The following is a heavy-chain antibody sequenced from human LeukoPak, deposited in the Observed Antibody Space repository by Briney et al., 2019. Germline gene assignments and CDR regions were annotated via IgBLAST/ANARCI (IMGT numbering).Heavy chain of an antibody. CDR3: ARDAMSRTADY. CDR1: GFTFGSYW. Sequence: GGSLRLSCAASGFTFGSYWISWVRQAPGKGLEWVGNIKQDGSETYFVDSVKGRFTISRDNAKNSLYLQMNSLRAEDTAVYYCARDAMSRTADYWGQGTLVTVSS. V-gene: IGHV3-7*01. J-gene: IGHJ4*02. CDR2: IKQDGSET. D-gene: IGHD2-2*01.